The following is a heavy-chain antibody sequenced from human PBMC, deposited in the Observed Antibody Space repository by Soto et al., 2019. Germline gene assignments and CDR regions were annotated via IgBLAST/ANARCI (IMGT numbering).Heavy chain of an antibody. CDR1: GFTFSSYA. D-gene: IGHD3-10*01. V-gene: IGHV3-23*01. CDR2: ISSGGRGT. CDR3: AKNYYASGSYLDY. Sequence: LRLSCATSGFTFSSYAMSWVRQAPGKGLEWVSSISSGGRGTNYADSVKGRFTISRDNSKNTLFLQMNSLRDEDTAVYYCAKNYYASGSYLDYWGHGTLVTVSS. J-gene: IGHJ4*01.